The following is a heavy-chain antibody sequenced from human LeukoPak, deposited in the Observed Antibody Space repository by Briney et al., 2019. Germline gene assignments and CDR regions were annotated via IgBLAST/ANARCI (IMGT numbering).Heavy chain of an antibody. D-gene: IGHD3-16*01. CDR1: GFTFSDYY. CDR2: ISSRGNTI. CDR3: ARESWGSLVY. J-gene: IGHJ4*02. V-gene: IGHV3-11*01. Sequence: GGPLRLSCAASGFTFSDYYMSWIRQAPGKGPEWVSYISSRGNTIFYADSVKGRFTISRDNAKNSLYLQMNSLRAEDTAVYYCARESWGSLVYWGQGTLVTVSS.